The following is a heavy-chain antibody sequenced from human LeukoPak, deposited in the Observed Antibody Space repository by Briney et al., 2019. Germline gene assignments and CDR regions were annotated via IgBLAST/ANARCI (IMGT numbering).Heavy chain of an antibody. J-gene: IGHJ5*02. CDR3: ARGGATHNWFDP. CDR2: IYYSGST. CDR1: SGSISSGDCY. D-gene: IGHD1-26*01. Sequence: PSETLSLTCTVSSGSISSGDCYWSWIRQPPGKGLEWIGYIYYSGSTYYNPSLKSRVTISVDTSKNQFSLKLSSVTAADTAVYYCARGGATHNWFDPWGQGTLVTVSS. V-gene: IGHV4-30-4*01.